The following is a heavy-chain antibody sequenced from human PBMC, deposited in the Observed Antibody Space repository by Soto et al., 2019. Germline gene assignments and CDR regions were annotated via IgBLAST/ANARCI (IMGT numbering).Heavy chain of an antibody. CDR1: GFTVSSNY. CDR3: ARDPPLAAAGTHYFDY. Sequence: PGGSLRLSCAASGFTVSSNYMSWVRQAPGKGLEWVSVIYSGGSTYYADSVKGRFTISRDNSKNTLYLQMNSLRAEDTAVYYCARDPPLAAAGTHYFDYWGQGTLVTVSS. V-gene: IGHV3-66*01. D-gene: IGHD6-13*01. J-gene: IGHJ4*02. CDR2: IYSGGST.